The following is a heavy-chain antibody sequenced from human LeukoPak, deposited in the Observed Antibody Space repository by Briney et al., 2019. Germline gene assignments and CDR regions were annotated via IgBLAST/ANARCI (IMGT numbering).Heavy chain of an antibody. V-gene: IGHV3-30*04. D-gene: IGHD2-15*01. CDR2: ISYDGSNK. CDR3: AKARYDGEVMIAATDY. J-gene: IGHJ4*02. CDR1: GFTFSSYA. Sequence: PGRSLRLSCAASGFTFSSYAMHWVRQAPGKGLEWVAVISYDGSNKYYADSVKGRFTISRDNSKNTLYLQMNNLRADDTAVYYCAKARYDGEVMIAATDYWGQGTLVTVSS.